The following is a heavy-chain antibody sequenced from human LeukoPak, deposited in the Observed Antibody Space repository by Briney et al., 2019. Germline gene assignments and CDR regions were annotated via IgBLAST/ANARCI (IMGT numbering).Heavy chain of an antibody. CDR3: AKESTVYRGNVKWFDT. V-gene: IGHV3-23*01. CDR1: GFTFSIYA. J-gene: IGHJ5*02. CDR2: ISGSGGST. D-gene: IGHD4-17*01. Sequence: AGSLRLSCATSGFTFSIYAMTWVRLAPGKGLDWVSTISGSGGSTYYADSVKGRFTISRDNSKNTLYLQMNRLRAEDTAVYYCAKESTVYRGNVKWFDTWGRGTLVTVSS.